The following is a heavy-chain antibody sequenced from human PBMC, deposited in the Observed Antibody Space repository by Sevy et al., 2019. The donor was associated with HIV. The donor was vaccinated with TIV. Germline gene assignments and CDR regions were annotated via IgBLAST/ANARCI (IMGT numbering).Heavy chain of an antibody. Sequence: GGSLRLSCAASGFSFSTYAMTWVRQAPGKGLEWVSAISGSGSNTYNADSVKGRFTIPRDNSKNTLYLQMNSLRAEETAVYYCAKEGPGYNYDSSGYFPSWGQGTLVTVSS. D-gene: IGHD3-22*01. V-gene: IGHV3-23*01. CDR3: AKEGPGYNYDSSGYFPS. CDR1: GFSFSTYA. CDR2: ISGSGSNT. J-gene: IGHJ4*02.